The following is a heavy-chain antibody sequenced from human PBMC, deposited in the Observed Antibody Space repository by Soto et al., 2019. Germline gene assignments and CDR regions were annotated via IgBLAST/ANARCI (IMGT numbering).Heavy chain of an antibody. J-gene: IGHJ4*02. CDR3: AKGVRYYDSGGRFDY. Sequence: PGGSLRLSCAASGFTFSSYGMHWVRQAPGKGLEWVAVISYDGSNKYYADSVKGRFTISRDNSKNTVYLQMNSLRTEGTAVYYCAKGVRYYDSGGRFDYWGQGTPVIVSS. V-gene: IGHV3-30*18. CDR2: ISYDGSNK. D-gene: IGHD3-22*01. CDR1: GFTFSSYG.